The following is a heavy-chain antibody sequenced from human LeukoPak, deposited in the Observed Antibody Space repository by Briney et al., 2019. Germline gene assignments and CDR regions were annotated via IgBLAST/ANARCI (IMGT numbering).Heavy chain of an antibody. CDR2: ISSSSSTI. J-gene: IGHJ5*02. V-gene: IGHV3-48*04. CDR1: GFSFSSYT. CDR3: ARALTMTTSWFDP. D-gene: IGHD4-17*01. Sequence: GGSLRLSCAASGFSFSSYTMNWVRQAPGKGLEWVSYISSSSSTIYYADSVKGRFTMSRDNAKNSVYLQMNSLTAEDTAVYYCARALTMTTSWFDPWGQGTPVTVSS.